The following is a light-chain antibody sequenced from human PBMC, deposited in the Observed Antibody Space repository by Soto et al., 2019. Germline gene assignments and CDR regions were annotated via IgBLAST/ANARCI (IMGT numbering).Light chain of an antibody. CDR3: QQHSKFPIT. V-gene: IGKV1-5*01. CDR1: QSISSW. CDR2: DAS. J-gene: IGKJ5*01. Sequence: DIQMTQSPSTLSASVGDRVTITCRASQSISSWLAWYQQKPGKAPKLLIYDASNLETEVPSRFSGSGSGTDFTFTISSLQPEDIATYYCQQHSKFPITFGQGTRLEIK.